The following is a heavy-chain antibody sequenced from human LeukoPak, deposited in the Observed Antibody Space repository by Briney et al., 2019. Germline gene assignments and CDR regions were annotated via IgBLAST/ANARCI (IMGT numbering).Heavy chain of an antibody. CDR3: ARGGKVGANYYYYYMDV. D-gene: IGHD1-26*01. CDR1: GGSISSYY. CDR2: IYYSGST. V-gene: IGHV4-59*01. Sequence: SETLSLTCTVSGGSISSYYWSWIRQPPGKGLEWIGYIYYSGSTNYNPSLKSRVTISVDTSKNQSSLKLSSVTAADTAVYYCARGGKVGANYYYYYMDVWGKGTTVTVSS. J-gene: IGHJ6*03.